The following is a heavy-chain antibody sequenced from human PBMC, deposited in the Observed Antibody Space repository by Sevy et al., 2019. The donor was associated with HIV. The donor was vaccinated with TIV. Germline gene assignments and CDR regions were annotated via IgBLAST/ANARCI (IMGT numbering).Heavy chain of an antibody. J-gene: IGHJ3*02. Sequence: GGSLRLSCVASEFMFSSHAVSWVRRAPGKGLEWVSDRSGDGENTHYADSVRGRFTISRGNFKNTLYLQMNSLRAEDTALYYCARDGRGISAFDIWGPGTMVTVSS. D-gene: IGHD3-3*02. CDR1: EFMFSSHA. CDR2: RSGDGENT. CDR3: ARDGRGISAFDI. V-gene: IGHV3-23*01.